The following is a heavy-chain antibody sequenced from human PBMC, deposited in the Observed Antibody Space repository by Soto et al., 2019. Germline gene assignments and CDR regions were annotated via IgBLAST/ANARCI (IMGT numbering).Heavy chain of an antibody. J-gene: IGHJ5*02. Sequence: SETLSLTCAVYGGSFSGYYCSWIRQPPGKGLEWIGEINHSGSTNYNPSLKSRVTISVDTSKNQFSLKLSSVTAADTAVYYCARRGYSYRIWFDPWGQGTLVTVSS. V-gene: IGHV4-34*01. CDR2: INHSGST. CDR1: GGSFSGYY. D-gene: IGHD5-18*01. CDR3: ARRGYSYRIWFDP.